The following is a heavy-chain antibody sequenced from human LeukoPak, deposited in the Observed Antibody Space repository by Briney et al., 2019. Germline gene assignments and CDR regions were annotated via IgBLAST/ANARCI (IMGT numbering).Heavy chain of an antibody. Sequence: ASVKVSCNASGYTFTSYGISWVRLAPGQGLEWVGWISAYNGNTNYAPKFQGRVTMTTDTPTSTAYVELRSLRSDDTAVYYCARDRQCGYWGQGTLVTVSS. J-gene: IGHJ4*02. CDR3: ARDRQCGY. V-gene: IGHV1-18*01. D-gene: IGHD2-21*01. CDR2: ISAYNGNT. CDR1: GYTFTSYG.